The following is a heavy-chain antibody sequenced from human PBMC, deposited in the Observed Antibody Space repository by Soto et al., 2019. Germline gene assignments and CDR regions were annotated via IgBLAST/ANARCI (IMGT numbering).Heavy chain of an antibody. Sequence: GGSLRLSCAASGFTFSSYAMSWVRQAPGKGLEWVSAISGSGGSTYYADSVKGRFTISRDNSKNTLYLQMNSLRAEDTAVYYCAKVGGVPAAMDEAHFDYWGQGTLVTVSS. J-gene: IGHJ4*02. D-gene: IGHD2-2*01. CDR3: AKVGGVPAAMDEAHFDY. V-gene: IGHV3-23*01. CDR2: ISGSGGST. CDR1: GFTFSSYA.